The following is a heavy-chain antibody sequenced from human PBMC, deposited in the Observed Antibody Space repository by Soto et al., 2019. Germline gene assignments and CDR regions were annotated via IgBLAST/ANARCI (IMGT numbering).Heavy chain of an antibody. V-gene: IGHV1-2*02. J-gene: IGHJ5*02. CDR3: ARDRGTMIVVVITPSSWFDP. D-gene: IGHD3-22*01. CDR1: GYTFTGYY. Sequence: ASGYTFTGYYMHWVRQAPGQGLEWMGWINPNSGGTNYAQKFQGRVTMTRDTSISTAYMELSRLRSDDTAVYYCARDRGTMIVVVITPSSWFDPWGQGTLVTVSS. CDR2: INPNSGGT.